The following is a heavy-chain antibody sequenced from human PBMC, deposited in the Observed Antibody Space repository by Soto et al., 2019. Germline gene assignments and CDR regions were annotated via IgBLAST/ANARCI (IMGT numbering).Heavy chain of an antibody. J-gene: IGHJ6*02. CDR3: ARQPTMVGHYYYYGMDV. CDR2: IYYSGST. CDR1: GGSISSSSYY. V-gene: IGHV4-39*01. D-gene: IGHD2-15*01. Sequence: SETLSLTCTVSGGSISSSSYYWGWIRQPPGKGLEWIGSIYYSGSTYYNPSLKSRVTISVDTPKNQFSLKLSSVTAADTAVYYCARQPTMVGHYYYYGMDVWGQGTTVTVSS.